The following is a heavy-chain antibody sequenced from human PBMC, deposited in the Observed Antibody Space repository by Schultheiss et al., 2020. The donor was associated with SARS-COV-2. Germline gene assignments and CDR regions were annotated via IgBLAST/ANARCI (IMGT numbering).Heavy chain of an antibody. CDR3: ARKIKTGSSNGGFDF. J-gene: IGHJ4*02. D-gene: IGHD1-26*01. CDR2: ISSSSDYI. V-gene: IGHV3-21*01. CDR1: GFTFTTYT. Sequence: GESLKISCAASGFTFTTYTMTWVRQAPGKGLEWVSSISSSSDYIYYADSLKGRFTISRDNPKNSLYLQMNSLRVEDTAVYYCARKIKTGSSNGGFDFWGQGTLVTVSS.